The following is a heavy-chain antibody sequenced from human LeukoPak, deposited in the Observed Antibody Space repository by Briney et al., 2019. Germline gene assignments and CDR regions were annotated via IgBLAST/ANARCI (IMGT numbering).Heavy chain of an antibody. V-gene: IGHV4-39*01. D-gene: IGHD3-10*01. CDR1: GGSISSSSYY. CDR2: IYYSGST. Sequence: SETLSLTCTVSGGSISSSSYYWGWIRQPPGKGLEWIGSIYYSGSTYYNPSLKSRVTISVDTSKNQFSLKLSSVTAADTAVYYCARKGYGSGSYYNSPIDYWGQGTLVTVSS. CDR3: ARKGYGSGSYYNSPIDY. J-gene: IGHJ4*02.